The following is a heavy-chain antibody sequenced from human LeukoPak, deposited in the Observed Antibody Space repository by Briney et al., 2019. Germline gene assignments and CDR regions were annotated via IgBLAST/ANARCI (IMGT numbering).Heavy chain of an antibody. V-gene: IGHV4-59*01. CDR3: ARGTLRFLEWSGFDP. CDR2: IYYDGDT. D-gene: IGHD3-3*01. Sequence: SETLSLTCTVTGGSFSTYYWSWIRQPPGKGLEWIGNIYYDGDTNYNPSLKSRVTMSVDTSNNHFSLRLSSVTAADTAVYYCARGTLRFLEWSGFDPWGQGTLVTVSS. J-gene: IGHJ5*02. CDR1: GGSFSTYY.